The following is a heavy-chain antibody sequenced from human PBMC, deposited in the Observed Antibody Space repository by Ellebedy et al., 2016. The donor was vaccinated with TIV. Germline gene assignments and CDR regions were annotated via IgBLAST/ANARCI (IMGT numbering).Heavy chain of an antibody. V-gene: IGHV3-30*18. Sequence: PGGSLRLSCEASGFTFSTYGMHWVRKAPGKGLEWVAFISNEGSTRYNTDSVKGRFTISRDNSKNTLYLQMDSLRAEATAVYYCAKDIDSGSYYLDASDVWGQGTKVTVSS. CDR2: ISNEGSTR. CDR3: AKDIDSGSYYLDASDV. CDR1: GFTFSTYG. D-gene: IGHD1-26*01. J-gene: IGHJ3*01.